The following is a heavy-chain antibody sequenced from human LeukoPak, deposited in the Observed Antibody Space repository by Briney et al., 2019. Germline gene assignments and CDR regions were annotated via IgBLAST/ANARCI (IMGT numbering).Heavy chain of an antibody. CDR2: IYYSGST. V-gene: IGHV4-34*01. Sequence: SETLSLTCAVYGGSFSGYYWSWIRQPPGKGLEWIGSIYYSGSTYYNPSLKSRVTISVDTSKNQFSLKLSSVTAADTAVYYCARVDGSGSYYKWYYYYMDVWGKGTTVTVSS. J-gene: IGHJ6*03. CDR1: GGSFSGYY. D-gene: IGHD3-10*01. CDR3: ARVDGSGSYYKWYYYYMDV.